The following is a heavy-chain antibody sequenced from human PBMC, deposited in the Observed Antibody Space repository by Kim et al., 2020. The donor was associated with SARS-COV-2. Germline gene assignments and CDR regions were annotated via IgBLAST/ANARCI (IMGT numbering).Heavy chain of an antibody. CDR1: GFTFNTYT. V-gene: IGHV3-64D*06. Sequence: GGSLRLSCSASGFTFNTYTMHWVRQAPGKGLEYISAITGNGGSTYHADSVKGRFIISRDNSKNTLYLQMSSLRPEDTAVYYCVKGLVVAPTSPIDHWGRGTLVTVSS. J-gene: IGHJ4*02. D-gene: IGHD2-15*01. CDR2: ITGNGGST. CDR3: VKGLVVAPTSPIDH.